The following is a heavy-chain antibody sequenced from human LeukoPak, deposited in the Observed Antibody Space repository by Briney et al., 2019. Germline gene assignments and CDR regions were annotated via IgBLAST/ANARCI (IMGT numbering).Heavy chain of an antibody. CDR2: IYPGAFDT. CDR1: GYSFTSYW. CDR3: ARQPGATGIWFDP. Sequence: GESLKISGKGSGYSFTSYWIAWVRHIPGKGLEWMGIIYPGAFDTRYTPSFKGQVTNPSDKSISTAYLQWSSRKASDTAMYYCARQPGATGIWFDPWGQGTLVTVSS. D-gene: IGHD1-1*01. J-gene: IGHJ5*02. V-gene: IGHV5-51*01.